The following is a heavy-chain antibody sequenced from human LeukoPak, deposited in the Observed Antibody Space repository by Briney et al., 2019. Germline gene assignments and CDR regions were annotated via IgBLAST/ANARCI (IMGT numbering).Heavy chain of an antibody. V-gene: IGHV3-64*01. J-gene: IGHJ4*02. CDR1: GFTFSSYA. CDR3: ARSYCSSTSCHRIAIDY. D-gene: IGHD2-2*01. Sequence: QPGGSLRLSCAASGFTFSSYAMHWVRQAPGKGLEYVSAISSNGGSTYYANSVKGRFTISRDNSKNTLYLQMGSLRAEDMAVYYYARSYCSSTSCHRIAIDYWGQGTLVTVSS. CDR2: ISSNGGST.